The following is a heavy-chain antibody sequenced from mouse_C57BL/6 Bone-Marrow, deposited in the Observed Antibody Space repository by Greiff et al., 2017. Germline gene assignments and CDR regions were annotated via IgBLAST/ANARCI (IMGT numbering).Heavy chain of an antibody. J-gene: IGHJ1*03. CDR1: GYAFSSYW. D-gene: IGHD1-1*01. CDR3: ARRQDYGSSYGYWYFDV. V-gene: IGHV1-80*01. Sequence: VQVVESGAELVKPGASVKISCKASGYAFSSYWMNWVKQRPGKGLEWIGQIYPGDGDTNYNGKFKGKATLTADKSSSTAYMQLSSLTSEDSAVYFCARRQDYGSSYGYWYFDVWGTGTTVTVSS. CDR2: IYPGDGDT.